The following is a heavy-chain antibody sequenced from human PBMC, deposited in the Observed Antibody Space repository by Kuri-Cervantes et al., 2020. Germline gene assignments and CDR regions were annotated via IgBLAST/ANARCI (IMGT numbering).Heavy chain of an antibody. Sequence: ESLKISCTVSAGSIRSYYWGWVRQPPGKGLEYLGNIYSSGSTNYSPSLKSRVTISVDTSKNQFSLKLSSVTAADTAVYYCARTRPHVDYWGQGTLVTVSS. V-gene: IGHV4-4*09. CDR3: ARTRPHVDY. J-gene: IGHJ4*02. CDR2: IYSSGST. CDR1: AGSIRSYY.